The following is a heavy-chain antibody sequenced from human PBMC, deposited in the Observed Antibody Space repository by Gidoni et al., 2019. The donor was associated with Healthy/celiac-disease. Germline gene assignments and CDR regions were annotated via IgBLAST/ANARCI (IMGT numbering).Heavy chain of an antibody. V-gene: IGHV3-23*01. Sequence: EVQLLESGGGLVQPGGSLRLSCSASGFTFRSYAMSWVRQAPGKGLEWVSAISGSGGSTYYADSVKGRFTISRDNSKKTLYLQMNSLRAEDTAVYYGAKDRASGELYYWGQGTLVTVSS. D-gene: IGHD3-10*01. CDR2: ISGSGGST. CDR1: GFTFRSYA. CDR3: AKDRASGELYY. J-gene: IGHJ4*02.